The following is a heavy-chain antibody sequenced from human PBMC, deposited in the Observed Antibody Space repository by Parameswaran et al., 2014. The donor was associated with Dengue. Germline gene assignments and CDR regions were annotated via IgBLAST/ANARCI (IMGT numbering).Heavy chain of an antibody. CDR3: ATVTMVRAAQVDY. D-gene: IGHD3-10*01. V-gene: IGHV5-51*01. J-gene: IGHJ4*02. CDR2: IYPGDSDT. Sequence: VRQMPGKGLEWMGIIYPGDSDTRYSPSFQGQVTISADKSISTAYLQWSSLKASDTAMYYCATVTMVRAAQVDYWGQGTLVTVSS.